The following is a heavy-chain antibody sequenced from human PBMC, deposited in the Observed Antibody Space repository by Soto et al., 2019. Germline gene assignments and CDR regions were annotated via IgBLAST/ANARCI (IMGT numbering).Heavy chain of an antibody. CDR1: GYTFATHS. Sequence: GESLKISCKGSGYTFATHSIAWVRQMPGKGLEWMGIIYPGDSDTRYSPSFQGQVTISADKSFSTAYLQWSSLKASDAAIYFCARLELNGLDIWGQGTPVTVSA. CDR2: IYPGDSDT. CDR3: ARLELNGLDI. V-gene: IGHV5-51*01. J-gene: IGHJ4*02. D-gene: IGHD3-9*01.